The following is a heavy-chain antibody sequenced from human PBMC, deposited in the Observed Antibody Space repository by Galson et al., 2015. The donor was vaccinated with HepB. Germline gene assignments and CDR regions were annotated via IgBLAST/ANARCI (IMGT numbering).Heavy chain of an antibody. CDR2: INAGNGNT. J-gene: IGHJ6*02. CDR1: GYTFTSYA. D-gene: IGHD3-10*01. Sequence: SVKVSCKASGYTFTSYAMHWVLQAPGQRLEWMGWINAGNGNTKYSQKFQGRVTITRDTSASTAYMELSSLRSEDTAVYYCASMALRYGSGSYAVDGYDYGMDVWGQGTTVTVSS. CDR3: ASMALRYGSGSYAVDGYDYGMDV. V-gene: IGHV1-3*01.